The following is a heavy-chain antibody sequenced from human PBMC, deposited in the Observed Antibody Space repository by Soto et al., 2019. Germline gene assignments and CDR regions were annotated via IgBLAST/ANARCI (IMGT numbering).Heavy chain of an antibody. CDR1: GFTVSSKY. J-gene: IGHJ4*02. CDR3: AREGYPYGLDY. D-gene: IGHD3-10*01. CDR2: TYTGGNT. V-gene: IGHV3-53*02. Sequence: EVQLVETGGGLIQPGGSLSLSCAASGFTVSSKYMHWVRQAPGKGLEWVSLTYTGGNTYYADSVKGRFTVSRDNSKNTLYLHMNSLSAEDTAVYYCAREGYPYGLDYWGQGSLVNSSS.